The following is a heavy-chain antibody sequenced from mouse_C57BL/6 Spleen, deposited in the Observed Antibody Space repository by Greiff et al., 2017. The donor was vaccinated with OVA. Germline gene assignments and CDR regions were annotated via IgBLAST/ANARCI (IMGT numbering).Heavy chain of an antibody. V-gene: IGHV5-9-1*02. D-gene: IGHD2-4*01. CDR2: ISSGGDYI. CDR1: GFTFSSYA. CDR3: TRDRGLDYDYAMDY. J-gene: IGHJ4*01. Sequence: EVKLEESGEGLVKPGGSLKLSCAASGFTFSSYAMSWVRQTPEKRLEWVAYISSGGDYIYYADTVKGRFTISRDNARNTLYLQMSSLKSEDTAMYYCTRDRGLDYDYAMDYWGQGTSVTVSS.